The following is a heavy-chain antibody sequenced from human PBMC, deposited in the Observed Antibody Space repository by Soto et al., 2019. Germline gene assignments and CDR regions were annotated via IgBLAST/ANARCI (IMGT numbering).Heavy chain of an antibody. Sequence: GGSLRLCCAASGFTFSSYAMSWFRQAPGKGLEWVSAISGSGGSTYYADSVKGRFTISRDNSKNTLYLQMNSLRAEDTAVYYCAKHRHITMIVVDPFDYWGQGTLVTVS. CDR2: ISGSGGST. J-gene: IGHJ4*02. CDR1: GFTFSSYA. CDR3: AKHRHITMIVVDPFDY. V-gene: IGHV3-23*01. D-gene: IGHD3-22*01.